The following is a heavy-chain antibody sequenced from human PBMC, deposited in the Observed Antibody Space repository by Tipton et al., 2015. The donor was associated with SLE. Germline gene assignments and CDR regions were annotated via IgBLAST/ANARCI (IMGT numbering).Heavy chain of an antibody. J-gene: IGHJ4*02. CDR3: ARDKTHSSGWYGY. CDR2: INHSGST. CDR1: GGSFSGYY. D-gene: IGHD6-19*01. V-gene: IGHV4-34*01. Sequence: TLSLTCAVYGGSFSGYYWSWIRQPPGKGLEWIGEINHSGSTNYNPSLKSRVTISVDTSKNQFSLKLSSVTAADTAVYYCARDKTHSSGWYGYWGQGTLVTVSS.